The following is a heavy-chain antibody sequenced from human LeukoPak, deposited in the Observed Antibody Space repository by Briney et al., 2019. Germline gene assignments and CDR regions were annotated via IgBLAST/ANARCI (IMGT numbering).Heavy chain of an antibody. D-gene: IGHD6-19*01. CDR3: ARVSGVAGKENWFDP. CDR1: GYTFTIYG. J-gene: IGHJ5*02. Sequence: ASVKVSSTASGYTFTIYGISWVRQAPGQGLEWMGWISAYNGNTNYAQKLQGRVTMTTDTSTSTAYMELRSLRSDDTAVYYCARVSGVAGKENWFDPWGQGTLVTVSS. CDR2: ISAYNGNT. V-gene: IGHV1-18*01.